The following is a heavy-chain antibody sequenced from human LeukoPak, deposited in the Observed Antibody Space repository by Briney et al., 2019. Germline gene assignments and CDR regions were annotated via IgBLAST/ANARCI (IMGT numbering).Heavy chain of an antibody. Sequence: PSETLSLTCAVYGGSFSGYYWSWIRQPPGKGLEWIGEINHSGSTNYNPSLKSRVTISVDTSKNQFSLKLSSVTAADTAVYYCAGARITMVRGVTLGRYAFDIWGQGTMVTASS. CDR2: INHSGST. CDR3: AGARITMVRGVTLGRYAFDI. V-gene: IGHV4-34*01. D-gene: IGHD3-10*01. CDR1: GGSFSGYY. J-gene: IGHJ3*02.